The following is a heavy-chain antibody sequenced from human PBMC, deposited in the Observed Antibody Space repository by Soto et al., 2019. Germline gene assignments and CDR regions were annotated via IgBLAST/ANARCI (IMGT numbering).Heavy chain of an antibody. J-gene: IGHJ6*02. D-gene: IGHD2-21*01. CDR2: IIPIFGTA. V-gene: IGHV1-69*12. CDR1: GGTFSSYA. CDR3: ACGRTPYYYCSMHV. Sequence: QVQLVQSGAEVKKPGSSVKVSCKASGGTFSSYAISWVRQAPGQGLEWMGGIIPIFGTANYAQKFQGRVTITADESTSTAYMELSILRSEDTPMCHGACGRTPYYYCSMHVWGQGTTVTVSS.